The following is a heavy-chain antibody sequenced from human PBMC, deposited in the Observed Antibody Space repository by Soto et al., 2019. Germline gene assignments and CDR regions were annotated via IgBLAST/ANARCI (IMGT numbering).Heavy chain of an antibody. CDR2: ISFDGSKT. J-gene: IGHJ4*01. D-gene: IGHD1-26*01. CDR3: VREGYSGSYAAF. CDR1: GSTFSNYD. V-gene: IGHV3-30*03. Sequence: PGGSLRLSCEASGSTFSNYDMDWVRQAPGKGLEWVAIISFDGSKTYYADSVKGRFTVSRDNSKNTLFLQMNSLRPDDTATYYCVREGYSGSYAAFWGHGSLVTVSS.